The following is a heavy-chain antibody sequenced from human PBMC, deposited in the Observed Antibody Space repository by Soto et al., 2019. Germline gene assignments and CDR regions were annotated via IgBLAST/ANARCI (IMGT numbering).Heavy chain of an antibody. V-gene: IGHV3-30*18. CDR2: ISWDENKK. CDR3: AKGGSSSARYFDR. Sequence: QVQVVESGGGVVQPGRSLRLSCAASGFTFSSYGMHWVRQAPGTGLEWVAIISWDENKKYYADSVKGRFTISRDSSKNTLFMQMNILRAEDTAVYYCAKGGSSSARYFDRWGQGTLVTVSS. D-gene: IGHD6-6*01. J-gene: IGHJ5*02. CDR1: GFTFSSYG.